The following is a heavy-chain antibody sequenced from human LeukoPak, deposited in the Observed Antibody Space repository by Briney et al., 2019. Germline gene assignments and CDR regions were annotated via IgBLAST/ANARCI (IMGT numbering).Heavy chain of an antibody. Sequence: SSQTLSLTCTVSADSLSSGGHYWAWIRQFPGKGLESIGFIHHSGRSRHNPSLKDRVAISVDMSRKQFALKLSSVTAADTAMYYCARGGNRFGGFYFDYWGQGIQVIVSS. V-gene: IGHV4-31*03. D-gene: IGHD3-10*01. CDR3: ARGGNRFGGFYFDY. CDR1: ADSLSSGGHY. J-gene: IGHJ4*02. CDR2: IHHSGRS.